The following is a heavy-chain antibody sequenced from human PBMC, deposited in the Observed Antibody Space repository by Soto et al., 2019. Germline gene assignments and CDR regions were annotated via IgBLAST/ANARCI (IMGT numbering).Heavy chain of an antibody. CDR3: ATSFRGVISWFDP. CDR2: INHSGST. D-gene: IGHD3-10*01. CDR1: GGSFSGYY. V-gene: IGHV4-34*01. Sequence: PSETLSLTCAVYGGSFSGYYWSWIRQPPGKGLEWIGEINHSGSTNYNPSLKSRVTISVDTSKNQFSLKLSSVTAADTAVYYCATSFRGVISWFDPWGQGTLVTVSS. J-gene: IGHJ5*02.